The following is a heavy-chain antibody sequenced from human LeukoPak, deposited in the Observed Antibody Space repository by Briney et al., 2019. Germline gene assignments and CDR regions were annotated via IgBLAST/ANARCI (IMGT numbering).Heavy chain of an antibody. J-gene: IGHJ4*02. CDR3: ARDGRLTIFVRGIITEGSPPKN. V-gene: IGHV1-2*02. CDR2: INPKISGT. D-gene: IGHD3-10*01. CDR1: GYPFTDSY. Sequence: ASVKVCCKASGYPFTDSYMNWVRRAAGLGLEWMEWINPKISGTNYAQRFQGRVTMTRDTSIRTAYMEMNSLRSDDTAVYYCARDGRLTIFVRGIITEGSPPKNWGQGTLVTVSS.